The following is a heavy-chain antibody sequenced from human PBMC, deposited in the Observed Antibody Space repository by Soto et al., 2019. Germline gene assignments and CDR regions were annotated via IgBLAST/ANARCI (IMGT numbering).Heavy chain of an antibody. J-gene: IGHJ4*02. D-gene: IGHD6-13*01. CDR3: ARAISSIWAPHFDY. Sequence: SQTLSLTCAISGDSVSSNSAAWNWIRQSPSRGLEWLGRTYYRSKWYNDYAVSVKSRINIKPDTSKNQFSLQLNSVSPEDTALYYCARAISSIWAPHFDYWGQGTLVTVSS. CDR2: TYYRSKWYN. CDR1: GDSVSSNSAA. V-gene: IGHV6-1*01.